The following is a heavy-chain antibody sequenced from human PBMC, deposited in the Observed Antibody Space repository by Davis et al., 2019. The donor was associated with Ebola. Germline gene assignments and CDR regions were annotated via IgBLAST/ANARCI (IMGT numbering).Heavy chain of an antibody. D-gene: IGHD2-2*02. Sequence: SETLSLPCAAYGGSFSGYYWSWIRQPPGKGLEWIGEINHSGSTNYHPSLKSRVTISVDTSKNQSSLKLRSVTAADTAVYYCARGGYCSSTSCYTVFSYYYYGMDVWGQGTTVTVSS. CDR3: ARGGYCSSTSCYTVFSYYYYGMDV. V-gene: IGHV4-34*01. CDR1: GGSFSGYY. J-gene: IGHJ6*02. CDR2: INHSGST.